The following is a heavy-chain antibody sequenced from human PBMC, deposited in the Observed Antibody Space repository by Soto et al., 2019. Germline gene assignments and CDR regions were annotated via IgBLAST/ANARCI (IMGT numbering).Heavy chain of an antibody. CDR2: IYWDDDN. D-gene: IGHD3-3*01. CDR3: AQAVGAGKSAFLDF. Sequence: QITLKESGPALVIPTQTLTLTCTFSGFSLRSSDVGVGWIRQPPGRALEWLAVIYWDDDNRYSPSLKSRLRITKDNSKIQGVLKMTNLDPVDTATYFCAQAVGAGKSAFLDFWGQGTLVSLSS. J-gene: IGHJ1*01. V-gene: IGHV2-5*02. CDR1: GFSLRSSDVG.